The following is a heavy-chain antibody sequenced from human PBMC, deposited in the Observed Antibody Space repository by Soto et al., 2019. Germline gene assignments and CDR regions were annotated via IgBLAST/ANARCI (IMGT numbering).Heavy chain of an antibody. Sequence: ETLSLTCTVSGGSISSYYWSWIRQPPGKGLEWIAHIFSNDEKSYSTSLKSRLTISKDTSKSQVVLTMTNMDPVDTATYYCARTRYSGYDIFDYWGQGTLVTVSS. V-gene: IGHV2-26*02. CDR1: GGSISSYYW. CDR2: IFSNDEK. J-gene: IGHJ4*02. D-gene: IGHD5-12*01. CDR3: ARTRYSGYDIFDY.